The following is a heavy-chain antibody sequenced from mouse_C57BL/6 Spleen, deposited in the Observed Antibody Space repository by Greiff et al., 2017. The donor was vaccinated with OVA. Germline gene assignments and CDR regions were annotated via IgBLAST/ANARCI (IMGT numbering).Heavy chain of an antibody. CDR1: GYTFTDYC. CDR3: AGEGGDGGPAWFAY. J-gene: IGHJ3*01. CDR2: INPNNGGT. Sequence: EVQLQQSGPELVKPGASVKISCKASGYTFTDYCMNWVKQSPGKSLEWIGDINPNNGGTSYNQKFKGKATLTVDKSSSTAYMQLRSLTSEDSAVDDCAGEGGDGGPAWFAYWGQGTLVTVSA. V-gene: IGHV1-26*01. D-gene: IGHD2-13*01.